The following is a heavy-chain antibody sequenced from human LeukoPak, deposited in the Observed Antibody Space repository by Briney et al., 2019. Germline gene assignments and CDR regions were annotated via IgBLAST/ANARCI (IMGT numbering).Heavy chain of an antibody. Sequence: GGSLRLSCTAFGVTFSSYWMSWVRQAPGKGLEWVAFIKQDGSEKYYVDFVKGRFSISRDYAKNSLYLQMNSLGADDTAVYYCAGGTGMDVWGQGTTVTVSS. CDR1: GVTFSSYW. CDR3: AGGTGMDV. V-gene: IGHV3-7*05. D-gene: IGHD1-1*01. J-gene: IGHJ6*02. CDR2: IKQDGSEK.